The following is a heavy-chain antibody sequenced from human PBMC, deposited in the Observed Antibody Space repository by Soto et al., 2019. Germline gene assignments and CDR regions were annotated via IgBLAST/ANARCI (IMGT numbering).Heavy chain of an antibody. V-gene: IGHV1-18*01. CDR3: GRSVGLSYGMDV. CDR1: GYTFTSYG. Sequence: ASVKVSCKASGYTFTSYGISWVRQAPGQGLEWMGWISAYNGNTNYAQKLQGRVTMTTDTSTITAYMELRSLRSDDTAVYYCGRSVGLSYGMDVWGQGTTVSVSS. J-gene: IGHJ6*02. D-gene: IGHD1-26*01. CDR2: ISAYNGNT.